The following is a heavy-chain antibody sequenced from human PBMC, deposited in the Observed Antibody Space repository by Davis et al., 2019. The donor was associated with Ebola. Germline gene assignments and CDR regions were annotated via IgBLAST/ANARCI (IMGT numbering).Heavy chain of an antibody. CDR1: GYSFSSYW. Sequence: GESLNTSCQGSGYSFSSYWISWVRQMHGQGLAWMGRIDPSDSYTNYSPSFQGHVTISADKSISTAYLRWSSLKASDTAMYYCSSSSGWGDWFDPWGQGTLVTVSS. V-gene: IGHV5-10-1*01. CDR2: IDPSDSYT. CDR3: SSSSGWGDWFDP. J-gene: IGHJ5*02. D-gene: IGHD6-19*01.